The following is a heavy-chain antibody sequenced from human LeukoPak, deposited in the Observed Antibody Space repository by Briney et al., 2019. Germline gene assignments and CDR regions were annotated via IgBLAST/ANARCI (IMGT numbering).Heavy chain of an antibody. D-gene: IGHD3-10*01. Sequence: SETLSLTCTVSGGSISDYYWSWIRQPPGKGLEWIGYIYYSGSTNYNPSLKSRVTISVDTSKNQFSLKLSSVTAADTAVYYCARDDGARGIRDYYYGMDVWGQGTTVTVSS. CDR2: IYYSGST. CDR1: GGSISDYY. J-gene: IGHJ6*02. CDR3: ARDDGARGIRDYYYGMDV. V-gene: IGHV4-59*01.